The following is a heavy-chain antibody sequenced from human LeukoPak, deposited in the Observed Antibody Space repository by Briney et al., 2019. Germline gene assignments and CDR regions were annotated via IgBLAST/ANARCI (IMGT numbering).Heavy chain of an antibody. V-gene: IGHV3-21*01. CDR1: GFTFSSYS. CDR3: ASAERGYFVMDV. Sequence: PGGSLRLSCAASGFTFSSYSMNWVRQAPGKGLEWVSSISSSSSYIYYADSVKGRFTISRDNAKNSLYLQMNSLRAEDTAVYYCASAERGYFVMDVWGKGTTVTVSS. D-gene: IGHD3-9*01. CDR2: ISSSSSYI. J-gene: IGHJ6*04.